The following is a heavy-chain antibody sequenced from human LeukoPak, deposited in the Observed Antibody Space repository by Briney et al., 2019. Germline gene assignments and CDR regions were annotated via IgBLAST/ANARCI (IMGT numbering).Heavy chain of an antibody. CDR3: ARESSGFHR. CDR2: TYYRSKLYN. J-gene: IGHJ1*01. V-gene: IGHV6-1*01. Sequence: SQTLSPPCVISGESVSSNTAAWYWIRQSPSRGLEWLGRTYYRSKLYNDYAPSVKSRITIDPDTSKNQFSLQLTSVTPEDSAVYYCARESSGFHRWGQGTLVTVSS. CDR1: GESVSSNTAA.